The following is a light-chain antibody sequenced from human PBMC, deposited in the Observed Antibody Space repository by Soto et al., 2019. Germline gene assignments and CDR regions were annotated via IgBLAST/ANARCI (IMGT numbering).Light chain of an antibody. J-gene: IGLJ3*02. CDR1: SSNIGAGYD. V-gene: IGLV1-40*01. CDR2: YNT. CDR3: QSYDRSLSGGV. Sequence: QSVLTQPPSVSGAPGQRVTISCTGSSSNIGAGYDVQWYQQLPRTAPKLLIYYNTDRPSGVPDRFSGSKSGTSASLAITGLRAEDEAYYYCQSYDRSLSGGVFGGGTKVTVL.